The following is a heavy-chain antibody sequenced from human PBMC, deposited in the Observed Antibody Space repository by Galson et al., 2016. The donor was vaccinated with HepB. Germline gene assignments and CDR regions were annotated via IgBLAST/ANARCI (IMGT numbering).Heavy chain of an antibody. J-gene: IGHJ3*02. CDR1: GFTFSDYA. CDR2: ISGSGGTT. D-gene: IGHD3-16*01. V-gene: IGHV3-23*01. CDR3: ARDAFPDDACDI. Sequence: SLRLSCAASGFTFSDYAMSWVRQAPGKGLEWVSSISGSGGTTYYADSVKGRFTISRDKSKNTLYLQMNSPRAEDTALYYCARDAFPDDACDIWGQGTMVTVSS.